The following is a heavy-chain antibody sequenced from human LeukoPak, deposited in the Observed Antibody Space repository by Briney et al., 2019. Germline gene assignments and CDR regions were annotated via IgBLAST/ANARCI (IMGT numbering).Heavy chain of an antibody. V-gene: IGHV3-23*01. CDR2: ITGSGGTT. Sequence: GGSLRLSCAASGFTFSNYGMSWVRQAPGKGLEWVSVITGSGGTTYYADSVKGRFTMSRDNSKNTLYLQMNSLRAEDTAVYYCAKDLAGSGSYSFDYWGQGTLVTVSS. D-gene: IGHD1-26*01. CDR1: GFTFSNYG. J-gene: IGHJ4*02. CDR3: AKDLAGSGSYSFDY.